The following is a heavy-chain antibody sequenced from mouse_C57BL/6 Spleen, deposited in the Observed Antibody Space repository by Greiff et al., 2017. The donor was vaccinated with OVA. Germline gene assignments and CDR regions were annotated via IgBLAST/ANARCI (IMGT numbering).Heavy chain of an antibody. D-gene: IGHD1-1*01. Sequence: QVQLQQPGAELVKPGASVTLSCKASGYTFTSYWMHWVKQRPGQGLEWIGMIHPNSGSTNYNEKFKSKATLTVDKSSSTAYMQLSSLTSEDSAVYYCAVVAKGYFDYWGQGTTLTVSS. CDR1: GYTFTSYW. CDR3: AVVAKGYFDY. CDR2: IHPNSGST. V-gene: IGHV1-64*01. J-gene: IGHJ2*01.